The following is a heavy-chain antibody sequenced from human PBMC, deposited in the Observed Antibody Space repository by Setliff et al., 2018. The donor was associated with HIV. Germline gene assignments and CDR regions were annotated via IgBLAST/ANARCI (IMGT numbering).Heavy chain of an antibody. CDR3: ATCRHRSSNWFDP. Sequence: SETLSLTCTVSDDSVSTFYWNWIRQPPGKGLEWIGSVHNSGITFKNPSLKSRVTISVDRSGNQFSLRLTSVTAADTAVYYYATCRHRSSNWFDPWGQGTVVTVSS. CDR1: DDSVSTFY. J-gene: IGHJ5*02. V-gene: IGHV4-39*07. CDR2: VHNSGIT.